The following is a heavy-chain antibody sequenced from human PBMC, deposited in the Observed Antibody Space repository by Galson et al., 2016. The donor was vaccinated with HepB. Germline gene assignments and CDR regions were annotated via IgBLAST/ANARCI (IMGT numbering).Heavy chain of an antibody. CDR2: IWYDAINK. D-gene: IGHD3-9*01. Sequence: SLRLSCAVSGFTLSTYGIHWVRQAPGKGLEWVAVIWYDAINKFYADSVRGRFTISRDDSKHKVYLEMNSLGAEDTTMYYCARDDGDEPGYHDAFDIWGQGAMVTVSS. CDR3: ARDDGDEPGYHDAFDI. J-gene: IGHJ3*02. CDR1: GFTLSTYG. V-gene: IGHV3-33*01.